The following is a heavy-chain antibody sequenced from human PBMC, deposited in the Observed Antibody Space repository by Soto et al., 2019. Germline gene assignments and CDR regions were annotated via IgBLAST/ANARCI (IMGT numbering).Heavy chain of an antibody. D-gene: IGHD4-17*01. CDR3: AREPYTVTTGYYYYMDV. Sequence: GGSLRLSCAASGFTFSSYGMHWVRQAPGKGLEWVAVIWYDGSNKYYADSVKGRFTISRDNSKNTLYLQMNSLRAEDTAVYYCAREPYTVTTGYYYYMDVWGKGTTVTVSS. V-gene: IGHV3-33*01. J-gene: IGHJ6*03. CDR2: IWYDGSNK. CDR1: GFTFSSYG.